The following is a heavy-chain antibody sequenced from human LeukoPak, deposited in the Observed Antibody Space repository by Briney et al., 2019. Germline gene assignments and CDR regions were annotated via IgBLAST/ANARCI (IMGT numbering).Heavy chain of an antibody. CDR1: GFTFSSYW. CDR2: INSDGSST. V-gene: IGHV3-74*01. J-gene: IGHJ6*03. Sequence: GGSLRLSCAASGFTFSSYWMHWVRQAPGKGLVWVSRINSDGSSTSYADSVKGRFTISRDNAKNTLYLQMNSLRAGDTAVYYCAKDPGGWGYMDVWGKGTTVTVSS. D-gene: IGHD6-19*01. CDR3: AKDPGGWGYMDV.